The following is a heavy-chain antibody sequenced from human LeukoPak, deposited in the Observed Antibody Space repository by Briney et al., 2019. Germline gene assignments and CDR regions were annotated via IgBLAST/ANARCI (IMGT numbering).Heavy chain of an antibody. CDR3: AIWASDNY. CDR1: GCTFNRSW. J-gene: IGHJ4*02. V-gene: IGHV3-7*01. Sequence: PGGSLRLSCVVSGCTFNRSWMNWVRQAPGKGLEWVANMDPSGAQKRYVDSVTGRFTISKDNPGTSLYLEMNSLRADDTAIYYCAIWASDNYWGQGTLVTVSS. CDR2: MDPSGAQK. D-gene: IGHD3-16*01.